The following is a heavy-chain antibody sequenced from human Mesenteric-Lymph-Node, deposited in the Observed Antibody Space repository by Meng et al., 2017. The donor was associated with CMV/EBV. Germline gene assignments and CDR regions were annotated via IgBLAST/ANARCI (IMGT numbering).Heavy chain of an antibody. CDR2: ISSSGSTI. Sequence: GESLKISCAASGFTFSDYYMSWIRQAPGKGLEWISYISSSGSTIHYVDSVKGRFTISRDNAKSSLYLQLNSLRAEDTAVYYCAELHSSAFDIWGQGTMVTVSS. J-gene: IGHJ3*02. CDR3: AELHSSAFDI. D-gene: IGHD1-26*01. V-gene: IGHV3-11*01. CDR1: GFTFSDYY.